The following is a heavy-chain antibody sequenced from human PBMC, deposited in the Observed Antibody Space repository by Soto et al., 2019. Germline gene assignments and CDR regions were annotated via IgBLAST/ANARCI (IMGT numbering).Heavy chain of an antibody. D-gene: IGHD2-21*02. Sequence: PGGSLRLSCAASGFTFSSYAMSWVRQAPGKGLEWVSAISGSGGSTYYADSVKGRFTISRDNSKNTLYLQMNSLRAEDTAVYYCAKMEQVVVTATAEYFQHWGQGTLVTVSS. CDR2: ISGSGGST. J-gene: IGHJ1*01. CDR3: AKMEQVVVTATAEYFQH. CDR1: GFTFSSYA. V-gene: IGHV3-23*01.